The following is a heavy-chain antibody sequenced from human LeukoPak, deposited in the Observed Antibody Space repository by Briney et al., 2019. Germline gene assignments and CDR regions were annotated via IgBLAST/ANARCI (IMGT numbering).Heavy chain of an antibody. V-gene: IGHV3-21*01. D-gene: IGHD2-15*01. CDR3: ATSARTYIGSSLDY. CDR1: GFTLSSYS. CDR2: ISSSSSYI. Sequence: GGSLRLSCAASGFTLSSYSMNWVRQAPGKGLEWVSSISSSSSYIYYADSVKGRFTISRDNAKNALYLQMNSLRAEDTALYYCATSARTYIGSSLDYWGQGTLVTVSS. J-gene: IGHJ4*02.